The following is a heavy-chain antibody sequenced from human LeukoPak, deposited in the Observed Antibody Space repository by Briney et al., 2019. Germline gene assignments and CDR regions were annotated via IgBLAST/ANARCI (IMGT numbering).Heavy chain of an antibody. CDR3: ARVENYYDSSGYYLQFDY. D-gene: IGHD3-22*01. CDR2: IIPIFGTA. J-gene: IGHJ4*02. V-gene: IGHV1-69*01. CDR1: GGTFSSYA. Sequence: SVKVSCKASGGTFSSYAISWVRQAPGQGLEWMGGIIPIFGTANYAQKFQGRVTITADESTSTAYMELSSLRSEDTAVYYCARVENYYDSSGYYLQFDYWGQGTLVTVSS.